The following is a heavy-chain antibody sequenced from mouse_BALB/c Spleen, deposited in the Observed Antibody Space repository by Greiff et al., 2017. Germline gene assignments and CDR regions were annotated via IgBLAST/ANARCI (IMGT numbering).Heavy chain of an antibody. V-gene: IGHV4-1*02. CDR2: INPDSSTI. J-gene: IGHJ2*01. CDR1: GFDFSRYW. CDR3: ARLQGYYFDY. Sequence: EVKLMESGGGLVQPGGSLKLSCAASGFDFSRYWMSWVRQAPGKGLEWIGEINPDSSTINYTPSLKDKFIISRDNAKNTLYLQMSKVRSEDTALYYCARLQGYYFDYWGQGTTLTVSS.